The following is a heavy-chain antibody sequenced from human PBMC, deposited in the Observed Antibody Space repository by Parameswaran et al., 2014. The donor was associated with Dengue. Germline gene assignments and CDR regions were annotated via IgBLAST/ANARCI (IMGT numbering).Heavy chain of an antibody. D-gene: IGHD2-15*01. V-gene: IGHV5-51*01. Sequence: VRQMPGKGLEWMGIIYPGDSETRYSPSFQGQVTISADKSISTAYLQWSSLKASDTAMYYCARQGIRDAFDIWGQGTMVTVSS. CDR2: IYPGDSET. J-gene: IGHJ3*02. CDR3: ARQGIRDAFDI.